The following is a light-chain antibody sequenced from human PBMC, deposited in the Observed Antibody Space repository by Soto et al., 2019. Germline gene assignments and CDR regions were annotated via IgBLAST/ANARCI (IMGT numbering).Light chain of an antibody. CDR1: SSDVGGYNY. J-gene: IGLJ2*01. CDR3: SSYTSSSTVV. Sequence: QSVLTQPASVSGSPGQSITISCTGTSSDVGGYNYVSWYQQHPGKAPKLMIYDVSNRPSGVSNRFSGYKTGNTASLTTYGLQADDEADYYCSSYTSSSTVVFGGGTQLTVL. CDR2: DVS. V-gene: IGLV2-14*01.